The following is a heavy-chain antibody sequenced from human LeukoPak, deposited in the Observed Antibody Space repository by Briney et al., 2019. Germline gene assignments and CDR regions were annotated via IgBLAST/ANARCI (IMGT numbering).Heavy chain of an antibody. J-gene: IGHJ4*02. CDR1: GGSISGYF. CDR2: IYYSGST. CDR3: ARDDIWRYYFDY. V-gene: IGHV4-39*07. Sequence: SETLSLTCTVSGGSISGYFWSWIRQPPGKGLEWIGSIYYSGSTYYNPSLKSRVTISVDTSKNQFSLKLSSVTAADTAVYYCARDDIWRYYFDYWGQGTLVTVSS.